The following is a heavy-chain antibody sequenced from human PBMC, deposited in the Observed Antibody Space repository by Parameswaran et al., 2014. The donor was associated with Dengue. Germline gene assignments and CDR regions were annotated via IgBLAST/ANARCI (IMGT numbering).Heavy chain of an antibody. D-gene: IGHD5-18*01. Sequence: RWIRQPPGKGLEWVAYISGTDITIYYADSVKGRFTISRDNAKKSLFLQMNSLRAGDTAVYYCASGAMGWVYDYWGQGTLVTVSS. V-gene: IGHV3-11*04. CDR2: ISGTDITI. J-gene: IGHJ4*02. CDR3: ASGAMGWVYDY.